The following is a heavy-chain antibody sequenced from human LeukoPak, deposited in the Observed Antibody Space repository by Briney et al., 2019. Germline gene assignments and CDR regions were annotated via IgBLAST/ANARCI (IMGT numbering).Heavy chain of an antibody. CDR1: GYSFTSHY. CDR2: INPRGTST. CDR3: ARDQNWNADDIYYYYYYMDV. V-gene: IGHV1-46*01. J-gene: IGHJ6*03. D-gene: IGHD1-1*01. Sequence: ASVKVSCKASGYSFTSHYMHWVRQAPGQGLEWMGLINPRGTSTIYAEKFQGRIIMTRDMSTTTDYMELSSLKSDDTAVYYCARDQNWNADDIYYYYYYMDVWGKGTTVTVSS.